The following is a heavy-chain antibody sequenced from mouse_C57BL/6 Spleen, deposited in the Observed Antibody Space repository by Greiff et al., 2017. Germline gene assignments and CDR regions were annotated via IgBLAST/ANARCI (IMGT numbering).Heavy chain of an antibody. D-gene: IGHD2-2*01. Sequence: VQLQQSGPELVKPGASVKISCKASGYTFTDYYMNWVKQSHGKSLEWIGDINPNNGGTSYNQKFKGKATLTVDKSSSTAYMELRSLTSEDSAVYYCARERGYYGDDDGYYFDYWGQGTTLTVSS. CDR2: INPNNGGT. CDR1: GYTFTDYY. J-gene: IGHJ2*01. V-gene: IGHV1-26*01. CDR3: ARERGYYGDDDGYYFDY.